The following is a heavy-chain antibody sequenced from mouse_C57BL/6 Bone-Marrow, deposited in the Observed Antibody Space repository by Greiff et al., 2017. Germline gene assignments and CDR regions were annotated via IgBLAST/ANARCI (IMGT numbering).Heavy chain of an antibody. Sequence: VQLQQPGAELVKPGASVKLSCKASGYTFTSYWMHWVKQRPGQGLEWIGMIHPNSGSTTYNEKFKSKATLTVDKSSSTAYMQRSCLTSADSAVYYWARGGYGGNYPHYWYFDVWGTGTTVTVSS. CDR2: IHPNSGST. CDR3: ARGGYGGNYPHYWYFDV. J-gene: IGHJ1*03. CDR1: GYTFTSYW. D-gene: IGHD1-1*01. V-gene: IGHV1-64*01.